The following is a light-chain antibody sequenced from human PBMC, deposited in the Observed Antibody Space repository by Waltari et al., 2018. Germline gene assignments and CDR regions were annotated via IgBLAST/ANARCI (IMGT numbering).Light chain of an antibody. CDR2: EGS. CDR1: NSDVGTYNL. J-gene: IGLJ2*01. V-gene: IGLV2-23*01. Sequence: QSALTQPASVSGSLGQPITISCTGANSDVGTYNLVSWYQQHPGKAPKLMIYEGSKRPSGVSNRFSVSQSGNTASLTISGLQAEDDGDYYCCSYAGSSTYVLFGGGTKLTVL. CDR3: CSYAGSSTYVL.